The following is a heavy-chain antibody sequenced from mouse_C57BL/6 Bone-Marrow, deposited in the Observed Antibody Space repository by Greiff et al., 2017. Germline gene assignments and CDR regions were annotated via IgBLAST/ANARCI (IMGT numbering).Heavy chain of an antibody. J-gene: IGHJ1*03. CDR1: GYTFTSYW. D-gene: IGHD1-1*01. CDR2: IDPSNSYT. Sequence: QVQLQQPGAELVMPGASVKLSCKASGYTFTSYWMHWVKQRPGQGLEWIGEIDPSNSYTNYNQKFKGKATLTVDKSSSTAYMKLSSLTSEDSAVYYCAREGAINSGVDWYFDVWGTGTTVTVSS. CDR3: AREGAINSGVDWYFDV. V-gene: IGHV1-69*01.